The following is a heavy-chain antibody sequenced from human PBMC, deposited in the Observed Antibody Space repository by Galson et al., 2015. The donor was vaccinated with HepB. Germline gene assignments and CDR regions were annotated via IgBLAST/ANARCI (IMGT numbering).Heavy chain of an antibody. V-gene: IGHV1-2*06. J-gene: IGHJ2*01. CDR3: AREAGGNGYWYFDL. CDR1: GYTFTAYY. CDR2: IIPNSGGT. Sequence: SVKVSCKASGYTFTAYYMHWVRQAPGQGLEWMGRIIPNSGGTNYAQKFQGRVAMTRDTSISTAYIELSRLESDDTAVYYCAREAGGNGYWYFDLWGRGTLVTVSS. D-gene: IGHD4-23*01.